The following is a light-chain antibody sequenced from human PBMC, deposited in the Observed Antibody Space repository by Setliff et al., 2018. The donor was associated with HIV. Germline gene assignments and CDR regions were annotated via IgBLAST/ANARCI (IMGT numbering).Light chain of an antibody. CDR3: YSFAGSVFV. CDR1: NSGFGY. Sequence: SALTQPRSVSGSPGQSVTISCTGANSGFGYVSWYQQDPGKAPKLIIYDVTKRPSGVPDRFSGSKSGNTASLTISGLQAEDEGDYYCYSFAGSVFVFGTGTKVTVL. V-gene: IGLV2-11*01. J-gene: IGLJ1*01. CDR2: DVT.